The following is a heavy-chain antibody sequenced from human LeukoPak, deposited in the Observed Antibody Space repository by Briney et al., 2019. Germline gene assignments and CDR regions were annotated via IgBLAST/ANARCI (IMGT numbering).Heavy chain of an antibody. V-gene: IGHV4-4*02. CDR3: ARDKQYYDSSGSYDAFDI. J-gene: IGHJ3*02. CDR1: GGSISSSNW. CDR2: IYHSGST. Sequence: SETLSLTCAVSGGSISSSNWWSWVRQPPGKGLEWIGEIYHSGSTNYNPSLKSRVTISVDKSKNQFSLKLSSVTAADTALYYCARDKQYYDSSGSYDAFDIWGQGTMVTVSS. D-gene: IGHD3-22*01.